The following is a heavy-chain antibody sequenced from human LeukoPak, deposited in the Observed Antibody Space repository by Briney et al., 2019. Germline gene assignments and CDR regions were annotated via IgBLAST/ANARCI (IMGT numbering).Heavy chain of an antibody. CDR3: ARGGYGASSGFDY. CDR1: GGSISSYY. CDR2: VYTSGSP. V-gene: IGHV4-4*07. D-gene: IGHD4-23*01. Sequence: SETLSLTCTVSGGSISSYYWSWIRQPAGKGLEWIGRVYTSGSPNYNPSLESRVTMSVDTSKDQFSLNLSSVTAADTAVYYCARGGYGASSGFDYWGQGTLVTVSS. J-gene: IGHJ4*02.